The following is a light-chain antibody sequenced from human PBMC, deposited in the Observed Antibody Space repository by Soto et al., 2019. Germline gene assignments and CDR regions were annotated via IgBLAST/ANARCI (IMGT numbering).Light chain of an antibody. CDR1: SSNIGAGYD. J-gene: IGLJ3*02. Sequence: QSVLTQPPSVSGAPGQRVTISCTGSSSNIGAGYDVPWYQQLPGTAPKLLMYGNNNRPSGVPDRFSGSKSGTSASLAITGLQAEDEADYYCQSYDTSLSAVVFGGGTKVTVL. V-gene: IGLV1-40*01. CDR2: GNN. CDR3: QSYDTSLSAVV.